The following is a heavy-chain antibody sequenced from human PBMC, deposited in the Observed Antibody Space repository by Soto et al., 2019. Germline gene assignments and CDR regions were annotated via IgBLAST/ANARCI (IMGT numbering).Heavy chain of an antibody. D-gene: IGHD2-21*02. Sequence: QVQLVESGGGVVQPGRSLRLSCAASGFTFSSYGMHWVRQAPGKGLEWVAVIWYDGSNKYYADSVKGRFTISRDNSKNPLYLQMNSLRAEDTAVYYCSREGVVTATLDYWGQGTLVTVSS. CDR2: IWYDGSNK. V-gene: IGHV3-33*01. CDR3: SREGVVTATLDY. CDR1: GFTFSSYG. J-gene: IGHJ4*02.